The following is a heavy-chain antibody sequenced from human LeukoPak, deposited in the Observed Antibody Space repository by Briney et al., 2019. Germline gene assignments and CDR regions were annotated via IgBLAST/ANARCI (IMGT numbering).Heavy chain of an antibody. Sequence: GGSLRLSCAASGFTFGNAWMSWVRQAPGKGLEWVGRIKSKTDGGTTDYAAPVKGRFTISRDDSKNTLYLQMNSLKTEDTAVYYCTARYCRSTSCYGEYFQRWGQGTLVTVSS. D-gene: IGHD2-2*01. V-gene: IGHV3-15*01. J-gene: IGHJ1*01. CDR2: IKSKTDGGTT. CDR3: TARYCRSTSCYGEYFQR. CDR1: GFTFGNAW.